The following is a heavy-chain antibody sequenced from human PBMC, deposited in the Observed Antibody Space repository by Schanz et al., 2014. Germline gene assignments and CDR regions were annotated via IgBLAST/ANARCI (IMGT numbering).Heavy chain of an antibody. J-gene: IGHJ4*02. CDR2: FDLEQGQT. CDR3: ARGYGDSPTDF. CDR1: GYRVRDVS. V-gene: IGHV1-24*01. Sequence: QVDLIQTGAEVGKPGASVKVSCKVSGYRVRDVSIHWVRAVPGKGLQWLGGFDLEQGQTIYAHECQGRVIMTEDTSTDTAYLELSSLTSDDTAVYYCARGYGDSPTDFWGQGTLVTVSS. D-gene: IGHD4-17*01.